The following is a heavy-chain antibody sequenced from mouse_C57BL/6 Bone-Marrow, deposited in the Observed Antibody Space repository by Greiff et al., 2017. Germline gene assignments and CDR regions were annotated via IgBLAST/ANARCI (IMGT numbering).Heavy chain of an antibody. J-gene: IGHJ3*01. CDR1: GFSLSTFGMG. CDR2: IWWDDDK. CDR3: APAYYSLAWFAY. V-gene: IGHV8-8*01. D-gene: IGHD2-12*01. Sequence: ESGPGILQPSQTLSLTCSFFGFSLSTFGMGVGWIRQPSGKGLEWLAHIWWDDDKYYNPALKSRLTISKDTSKNQVFLKIANVDTADTATYYCAPAYYSLAWFAYWGQGTLVTVSA.